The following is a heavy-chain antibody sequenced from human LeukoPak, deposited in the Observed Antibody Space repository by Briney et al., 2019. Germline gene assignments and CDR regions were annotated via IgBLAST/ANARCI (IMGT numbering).Heavy chain of an antibody. CDR3: VHREVGTVGFFFDY. CDR2: IYGDDDK. J-gene: IGHJ4*02. V-gene: IGHV2-5*02. D-gene: IGHD3-10*01. CDR1: GFSLNTGGVG. Sequence: SGPTLVKPTQTLTLTCSFSGFSLNTGGVGVAWIRHPPRKALEWLALIYGDDDKEYSPSLKSRLTITKDTSKSRVVLTMTNMDPEDTATYYCVHREVGTVGFFFDYWGQGTLVTVSS.